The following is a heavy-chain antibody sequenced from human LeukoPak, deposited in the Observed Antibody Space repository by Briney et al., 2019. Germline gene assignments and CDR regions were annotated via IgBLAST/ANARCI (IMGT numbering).Heavy chain of an antibody. Sequence: GESLKISCKGSGYSSTSYWIGWVRQMPGKGLEWMGIIYPGDSDTRYSPSFQGQVTISADKSISTAYLQWSSLKASDTAMYYCAIPLDYYDSSGFITDYWGQGTLVNVTS. D-gene: IGHD3-22*01. V-gene: IGHV5-51*01. CDR2: IYPGDSDT. J-gene: IGHJ4*02. CDR3: AIPLDYYDSSGFITDY. CDR1: GYSSTSYW.